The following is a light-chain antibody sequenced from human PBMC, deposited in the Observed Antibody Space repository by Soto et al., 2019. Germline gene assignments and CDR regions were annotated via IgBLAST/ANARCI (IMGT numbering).Light chain of an antibody. CDR2: DDT. CDR3: QVWHIGSYRV. J-gene: IGLJ3*02. CDR1: NVGSKV. Sequence: SYELTQPPSVSVAPGQTATISCGGNNVGSKVVHWYQQKPGQAPVLVVYDDTYGPSGIPERFSGSNSGNTATLTISRVEAGDEADYYCQVWHIGSYRVFGGGTKLTVL. V-gene: IGLV3-21*02.